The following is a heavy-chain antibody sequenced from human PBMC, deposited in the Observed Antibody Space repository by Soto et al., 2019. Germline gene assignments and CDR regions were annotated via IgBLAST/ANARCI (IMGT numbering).Heavy chain of an antibody. CDR3: ARDPPLPAAMVA. Sequence: QVQLQESGPGLVKPSGTLSLTCAVSGGSISSSNWWSWVRQPPGKGLEWIGEIYHSGSTNYNPSRKSRVTISVDKSKNQFSLQLSSVTAADPALYYCARDPPLPAAMVAWGQGTLVTVSS. J-gene: IGHJ5*02. V-gene: IGHV4-4*02. D-gene: IGHD2-2*01. CDR2: IYHSGST. CDR1: GGSISSSNW.